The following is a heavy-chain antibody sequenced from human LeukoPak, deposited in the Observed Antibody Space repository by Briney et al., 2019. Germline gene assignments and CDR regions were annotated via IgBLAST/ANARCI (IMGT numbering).Heavy chain of an antibody. D-gene: IGHD2-21*01. CDR2: VSGSGGNT. CDR3: ARDRCGDICFYGLDV. CDR1: GFTFNTYA. J-gene: IGHJ6*02. Sequence: GGSLRLSCAASGFTFNTYAMSWVRQAPGEGLEWVSGVSGSGGNTYYADSVKGRFTISRDNSKNTLYLEMNSLRAEDTAVYFCARDRCGDICFYGLDVWGQGTTVSVSS. V-gene: IGHV3-23*01.